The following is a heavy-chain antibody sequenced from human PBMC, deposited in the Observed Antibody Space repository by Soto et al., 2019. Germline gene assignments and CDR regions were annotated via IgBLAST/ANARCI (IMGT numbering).Heavy chain of an antibody. J-gene: IGHJ6*02. CDR1: GYTFTSYY. CDR2: INPSGGST. V-gene: IGHV1-46*01. D-gene: IGHD3-16*01. Sequence: ASVKVSCKASGYTFTSYYMHWVRRAPGQGLEWMGIINPSGGSTSYAQKFQGRVTMTRDTSTSTVYMELSSLRSEDTAVYYCARDWAEYYYGMDVWGQGTTATVSS. CDR3: ARDWAEYYYGMDV.